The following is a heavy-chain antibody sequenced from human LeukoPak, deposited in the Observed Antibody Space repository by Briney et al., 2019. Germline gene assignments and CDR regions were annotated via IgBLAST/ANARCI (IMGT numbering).Heavy chain of an antibody. D-gene: IGHD6-13*01. CDR3: ARVSQQLSTYYYYMDV. J-gene: IGHJ6*03. CDR1: GYSFTTYG. CDR2: ISANNNNT. Sequence: GASVKVSCKASGYSFTTYGISWVRQAPGQGLEWMGWISANNNNTDNVQKLQGRVTMTTDTSTSTAYMELRSLRSDDTAVYYCARVSQQLSTYYYYMDVWGKGTTVTISS. V-gene: IGHV1-18*01.